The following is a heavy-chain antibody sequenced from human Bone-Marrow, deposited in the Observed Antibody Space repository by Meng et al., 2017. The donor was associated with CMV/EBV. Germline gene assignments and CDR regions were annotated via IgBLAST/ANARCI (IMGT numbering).Heavy chain of an antibody. J-gene: IGHJ4*02. CDR3: ARDVSLAGADLDF. D-gene: IGHD6-19*01. V-gene: IGHV1-2*02. CDR2: INPSTGGT. Sequence: ASEKVSCKASGYTFTDYTLHWVRQAPGQGLDWMGWINPSTGGTRFAPKFQARVTMTRDTSISTVYIALSGLTSDDTAFYYCARDVSLAGADLDFWGQGTLVTVSS. CDR1: GYTFTDYT.